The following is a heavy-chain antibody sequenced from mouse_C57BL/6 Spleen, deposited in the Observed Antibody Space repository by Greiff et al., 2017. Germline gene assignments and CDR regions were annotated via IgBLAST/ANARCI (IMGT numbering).Heavy chain of an antibody. CDR2: IYPSSGNT. V-gene: IGHV1-81*01. Sequence: QVQLQQSGAELARPGASVKLSCKASGYTFTSYGISWVKQRTGQGLEWIGEIYPSSGNTYYNEKFKGKATLTADKSSSTAYMELRSLTSEDSAVYFCAKGTTVVATGAMDYWGQGTSVTVSS. CDR1: GYTFTSYG. CDR3: AKGTTVVATGAMDY. D-gene: IGHD1-1*01. J-gene: IGHJ4*01.